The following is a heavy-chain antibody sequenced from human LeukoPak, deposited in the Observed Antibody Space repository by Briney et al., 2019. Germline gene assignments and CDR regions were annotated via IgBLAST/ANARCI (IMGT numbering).Heavy chain of an antibody. V-gene: IGHV1-46*01. CDR1: GYTFTSYY. D-gene: IGHD2-21*02. Sequence: ASVKVSCKASGYTFTSYYLHWVRQAPGQGLEFEWMGIINPSGGRITYAQNFQGRMTMTRDTSTSTVYMELSSLRSEDTAVYYCARVSTPYCGGDCYSLDYWGQGTLVTVSS. CDR3: ARVSTPYCGGDCYSLDY. CDR2: INPSGGRI. J-gene: IGHJ4*02.